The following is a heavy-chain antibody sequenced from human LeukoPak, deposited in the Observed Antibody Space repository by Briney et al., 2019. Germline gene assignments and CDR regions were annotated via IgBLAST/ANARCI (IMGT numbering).Heavy chain of an antibody. J-gene: IGHJ5*02. CDR3: ARHFAYYYDSSTNWFDP. V-gene: IGHV4-4*09. CDR2: IYTSGST. Sequence: SETLSLTCTISGGSISSYYWSWIRQPPGKGLEWIGYIYTSGSTNYNPSLKSRVTISVDTSKNQFSLKLSSVTAADTAVYYCARHFAYYYDSSTNWFDPWGQGTLVTVSS. D-gene: IGHD3-22*01. CDR1: GGSISSYY.